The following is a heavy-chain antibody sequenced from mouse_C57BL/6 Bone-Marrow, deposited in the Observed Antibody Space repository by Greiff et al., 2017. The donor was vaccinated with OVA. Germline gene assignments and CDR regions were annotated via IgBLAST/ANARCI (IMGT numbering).Heavy chain of an antibody. V-gene: IGHV5-6*02. Sequence: EVKLMESGGDLVKPGGSLKLSCAASGFTFSSYGMSWVRQTPDKRLEWVATISSGGSYTYYPDSVKGRFTISRDNAKKTLYLQMSSLKSEDTAMYYCARRDWDYFDYWGQGTTLTVSS. CDR2: ISSGGSYT. D-gene: IGHD4-1*01. J-gene: IGHJ2*01. CDR1: GFTFSSYG. CDR3: ARRDWDYFDY.